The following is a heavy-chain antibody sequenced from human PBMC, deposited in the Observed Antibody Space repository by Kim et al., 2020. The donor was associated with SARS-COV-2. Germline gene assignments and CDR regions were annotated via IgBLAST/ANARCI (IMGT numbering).Heavy chain of an antibody. Sequence: GGSLRLSCAASGFTFSSYAISWVRQAPGKGLEWVSAISGSGGSTYYADSVKGRFTISRDNSKNTLYLQMNSLRAEDTAVYYCAKPRMIVVTWGAFDIWGQGTMVTVSS. D-gene: IGHD3-22*01. CDR2: ISGSGGST. CDR3: AKPRMIVVTWGAFDI. V-gene: IGHV3-23*01. CDR1: GFTFSSYA. J-gene: IGHJ3*02.